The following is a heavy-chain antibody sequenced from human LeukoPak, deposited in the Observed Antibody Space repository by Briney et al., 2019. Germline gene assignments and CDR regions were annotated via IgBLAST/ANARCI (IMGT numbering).Heavy chain of an antibody. CDR2: IKQDGSEK. V-gene: IGHV3-7*01. D-gene: IGHD3-22*01. CDR3: AGVVITWPYYYYMDV. CDR1: GFTFSSYA. J-gene: IGHJ6*03. Sequence: GGSLRLSCAASGFTFSSYAMSWVRQAPGKGLEWVANIKQDGSEKYYVDSVKGRFTISRDNAKNSLYLQMNSLRAEDTAVYYCAGVVITWPYYYYMDVWGKGTTVTVSS.